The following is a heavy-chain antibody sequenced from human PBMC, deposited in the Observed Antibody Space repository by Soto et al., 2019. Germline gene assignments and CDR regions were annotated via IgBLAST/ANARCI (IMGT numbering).Heavy chain of an antibody. CDR1: GGSFSGYY. J-gene: IGHJ6*02. CDR2: INHSGST. Sequence: SETLSLTCAVYGGSFSGYYWSWIRQPPGKGLEWIGEINHSGSTNYNPSLKSRVTISVDTSKNQFSLKLSSVTAADTAVYYCARGLAVLLWFGDWSPGYGMTSGAKGPRSPSP. V-gene: IGHV4-34*01. D-gene: IGHD3-10*01. CDR3: ARGLAVLLWFGDWSPGYGMTS.